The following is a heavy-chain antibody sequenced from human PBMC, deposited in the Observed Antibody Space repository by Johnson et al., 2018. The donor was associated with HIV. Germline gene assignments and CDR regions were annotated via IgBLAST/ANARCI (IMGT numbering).Heavy chain of an antibody. D-gene: IGHD3-3*01. CDR3: AKDPGESECEEGASDYYDFGRDYPCLTPRGVLGTFDI. CDR1: GFTFSTYD. V-gene: IGHV3-30*18. Sequence: QVQVVESGGGVVQPGRSLRLSCAASGFTFSTYDMAWVRQAPGKGLEWVALISKDGSNKYYADSVKGRFTISRANSKDTLYLQMDGIRTADPALYYCAKDPGESECEEGASDYYDFGRDYPCLTPRGVLGTFDIWGQGTMVTVSS. CDR2: ISKDGSNK. J-gene: IGHJ3*02.